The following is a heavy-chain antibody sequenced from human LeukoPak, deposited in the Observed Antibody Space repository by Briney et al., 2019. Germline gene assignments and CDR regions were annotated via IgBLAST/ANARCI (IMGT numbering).Heavy chain of an antibody. V-gene: IGHV4-34*01. CDR3: AREINYYDSSGYKTSPFDF. D-gene: IGHD3-22*01. CDR2: INHSGST. J-gene: IGHJ4*02. Sequence: SETLSLTCAVYGGSFSGYYWSWIRQPPGKGLEWIGEINHSGSTNYNPSLKSRVTISVDTSKNHFSLKLSSVTAADTAVYYCAREINYYDSSGYKTSPFDFWGQGTLVTVSS. CDR1: GGSFSGYY.